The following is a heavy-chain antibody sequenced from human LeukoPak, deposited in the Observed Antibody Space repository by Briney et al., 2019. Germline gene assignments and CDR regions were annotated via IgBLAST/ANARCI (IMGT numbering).Heavy chain of an antibody. CDR2: ISYDGGNK. J-gene: IGHJ4*02. Sequence: GSSQRLSCAPSGLTFNSYAMHWARQAPGKGLEWVAVISYDGGNKYYADSVKGRFTISRDNSKNTLYLQMNSLRADDTAVYFCAREFTGLDYWGQGTLVTVSS. CDR1: GLTFNSYA. D-gene: IGHD4-11*01. V-gene: IGHV3-30-3*01. CDR3: AREFTGLDY.